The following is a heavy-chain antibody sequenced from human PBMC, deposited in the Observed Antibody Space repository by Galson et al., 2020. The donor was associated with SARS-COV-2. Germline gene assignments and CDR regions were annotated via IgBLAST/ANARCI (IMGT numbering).Heavy chain of an antibody. J-gene: IGHJ4*02. CDR2: INHSGST. V-gene: IGHV4-34*01. CDR3: ARGGGYSNGSLDY. Sequence: ETSETLSLTCAVYGGSFSGYYWSWIRQPPGKGLEWIGEINHSGSTNYNPSLKSRVTISVDTSKNQFSLKLSSVTAADTAVYYCARGGGYSNGSLDYWGQGTLVTVSS. CDR1: GGSFSGYY. D-gene: IGHD5-18*01.